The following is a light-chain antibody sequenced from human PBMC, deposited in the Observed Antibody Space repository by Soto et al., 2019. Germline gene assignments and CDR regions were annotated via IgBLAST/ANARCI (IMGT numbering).Light chain of an antibody. CDR1: STDVGGYNY. CDR3: CSYAGTYTLV. V-gene: IGLV2-11*01. J-gene: IGLJ2*01. CDR2: DVS. Sequence: QSALTQPSSVSGSPGQSVTISCTGTSTDVGGYNYVSWYQQYPGKAPKLMISDVSERPSGVPDRFSGSKSGNTASLTISGLQAEDEADYYCCSYAGTYTLVFGGGTKVTVL.